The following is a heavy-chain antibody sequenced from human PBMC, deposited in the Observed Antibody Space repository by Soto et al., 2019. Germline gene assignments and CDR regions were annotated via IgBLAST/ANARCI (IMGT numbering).Heavy chain of an antibody. V-gene: IGHV4-34*01. J-gene: IGHJ6*02. Sequence: KISETLSLTCAVYGGSFSGYYWSWIRQPPGKGLEWIGETNHSGSTNCNPSLKSRVTISVDTSKNQFSLKLSSVTAADTAVYYCARLPFSSYYGMDVWGQGTTVTVSS. D-gene: IGHD2-2*01. CDR1: GGSFSGYY. CDR3: ARLPFSSYYGMDV. CDR2: TNHSGST.